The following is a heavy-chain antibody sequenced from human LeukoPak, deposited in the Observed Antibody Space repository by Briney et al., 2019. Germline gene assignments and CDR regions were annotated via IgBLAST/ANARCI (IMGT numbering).Heavy chain of an antibody. J-gene: IGHJ2*01. CDR3: ARDQEGRSCSGGTCYLGWSFDL. CDR1: GFTFSSRDW. D-gene: IGHD2-15*01. CDR2: IYSGGST. V-gene: IGHV3-53*01. Sequence: GGSLRLSCVASGFTFSSRDWMNWVRLAPGKGLEWVSIIYSGGSTHYADSVKGRFTVSRDNSKNTLYLQMNSLRAEDTAVYYCARDQEGRSCSGGTCYLGWSFDLWGRGTLVTVSS.